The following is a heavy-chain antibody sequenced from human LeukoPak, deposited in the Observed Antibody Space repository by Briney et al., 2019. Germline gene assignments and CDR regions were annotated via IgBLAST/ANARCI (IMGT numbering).Heavy chain of an antibody. Sequence: GGSLRLSCAASGFTFSNYWMHWVRQAPGKGLVWVSRINSDGRSTNYADSVKGRFTISRDNAKNSLYLQMNSLRAEDTAVYYCARDRITMIVVRGADAFDIWGQGTMVTVSS. D-gene: IGHD3-22*01. V-gene: IGHV3-74*01. CDR2: INSDGRST. CDR3: ARDRITMIVVRGADAFDI. CDR1: GFTFSNYW. J-gene: IGHJ3*02.